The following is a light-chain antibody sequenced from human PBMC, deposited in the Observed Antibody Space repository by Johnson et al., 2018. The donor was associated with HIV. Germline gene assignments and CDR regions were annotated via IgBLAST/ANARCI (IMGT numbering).Light chain of an antibody. CDR2: DNN. CDR3: GTWDNSLSAGV. V-gene: IGLV1-51*01. J-gene: IGLJ1*01. Sequence: QSVLTQPPSVSAAPGQKVTISCSGNSSNIGKNYVSWYQQLPGTAPKLLIYDNNKRPSGIPDRFSGSKSGTSATLGITGLQTGDEADYYCGTWDNSLSAGVCGSGTKVTVL. CDR1: SSNIGKNY.